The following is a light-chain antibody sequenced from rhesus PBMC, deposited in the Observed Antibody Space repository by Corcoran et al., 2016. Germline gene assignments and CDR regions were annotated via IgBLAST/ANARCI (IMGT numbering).Light chain of an antibody. V-gene: IGKV3-10*01. CDR1: QSVSSY. CDR2: GAS. J-gene: IGKJ2*01. Sequence: QVILTQSPATLSLSPGERATLSCRASQSVSSYLAWYQQTPGQAPRLLLYGASSRAKGIPDRFRGSGSGTDFTLTISSLEPEDVGVYHCYQHSSGYSFGQGTKVEIK. CDR3: YQHSSGYS.